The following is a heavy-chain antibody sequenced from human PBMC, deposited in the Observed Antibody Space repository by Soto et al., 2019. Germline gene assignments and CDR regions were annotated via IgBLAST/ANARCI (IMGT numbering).Heavy chain of an antibody. J-gene: IGHJ4*02. V-gene: IGHV3-23*01. CDR2: ISGSGDIK. D-gene: IGHD2-2*01. CDR1: GFTFNMHA. CDR3: VTRRSTEKYFFDY. Sequence: HPGGSLRLSCAASGFTFNMHAMTWVRQAPGKGLELVSSISGSGDIKFLADSVKGRFTISRDNSKSSVYMQMNSLRAEDTAVYYCVTRRSTEKYFFDYWGQGTLVTV.